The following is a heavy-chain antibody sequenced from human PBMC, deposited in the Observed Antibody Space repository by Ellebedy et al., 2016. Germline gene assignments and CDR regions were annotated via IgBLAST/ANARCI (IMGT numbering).Heavy chain of an antibody. Sequence: GESLKISCAVYGFTFSNYSMNWVRQAPGKGLEWVSYISSRSSTIYYADSVKGRFTISRDNAKNSLYRQMNSLRKEDRAVYYCARDIRFLEWLPEVPDHYGMDVWGQGTTVTVSS. CDR1: GFTFSNYS. CDR3: ARDIRFLEWLPEVPDHYGMDV. V-gene: IGHV3-48*02. J-gene: IGHJ6*02. D-gene: IGHD3-3*01. CDR2: ISSRSSTI.